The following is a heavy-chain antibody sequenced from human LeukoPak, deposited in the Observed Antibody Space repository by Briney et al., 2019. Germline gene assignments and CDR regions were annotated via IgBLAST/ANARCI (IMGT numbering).Heavy chain of an antibody. D-gene: IGHD3-10*01. CDR2: VISSTSTT. Sequence: PVQSLDSPSAVISSTSTTYYADSVKGRFTTSRDNAKNLLYLQMNSLRDEDTAVYYCAAAGDYWGQGTLVTVSS. J-gene: IGHJ4*02. V-gene: IGHV3-48*02. CDR3: AAAGDY.